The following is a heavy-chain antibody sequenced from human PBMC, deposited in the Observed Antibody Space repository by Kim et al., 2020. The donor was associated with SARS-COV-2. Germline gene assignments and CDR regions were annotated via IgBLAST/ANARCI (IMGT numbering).Heavy chain of an antibody. Sequence: SETLSLTCTVSGGAISSSSYYWGWIRQPPGKGLEWIGSIYDSGSTYYNPFLKSRVTISVDTSKNQFSLKLTSVTAADTAVYYCAGVEDGGLSYYDSRGYLGSVDYWGQGTLVTVSS. CDR2: IYDSGST. D-gene: IGHD3-22*01. CDR1: GGAISSSSYY. CDR3: AGVEDGGLSYYDSRGYLGSVDY. V-gene: IGHV4-39*01. J-gene: IGHJ4*02.